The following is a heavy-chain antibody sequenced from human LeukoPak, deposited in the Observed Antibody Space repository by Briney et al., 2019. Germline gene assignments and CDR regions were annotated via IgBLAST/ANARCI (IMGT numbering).Heavy chain of an antibody. V-gene: IGHV4-59*08. D-gene: IGHD4-11*01. CDR3: ARNGFATTEDP. CDR1: GGYISSYY. CDR2: IYYSGST. Sequence: SETLSLTCTVSGGYISSYYWSWIRQPPGKGLEWIGYIYYSGSTNYNPSLKSRVTISVDTSKNQFSLKPSSVTAADTAVYYCARNGFATTEDPWGQGTLVTVSS. J-gene: IGHJ5*02.